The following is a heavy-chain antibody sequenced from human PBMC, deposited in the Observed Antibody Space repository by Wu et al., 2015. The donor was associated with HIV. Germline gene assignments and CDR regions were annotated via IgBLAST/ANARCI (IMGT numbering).Heavy chain of an antibody. CDR3: ATTFRDQLLSHGRTTGGLLAFDI. CDR1: GGTFSSNA. Sequence: QVQLVQSGAEVKKPGSSVKVSCKGSGGTFSSNAISWVRQAPGQGLEWMGGIIPFFGITNYAQKFQGRVTITMDDSTSTAYMQLNSLTSDDTAVFYCATTFRDQLLSHGRTTGGLLAFDIWGQGTVVTVSS. J-gene: IGHJ3*02. CDR2: IIPFFGIT. D-gene: IGHD1-1*01. V-gene: IGHV1-69*05.